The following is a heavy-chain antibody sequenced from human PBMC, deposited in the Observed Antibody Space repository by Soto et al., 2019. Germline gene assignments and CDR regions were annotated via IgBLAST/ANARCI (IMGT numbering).Heavy chain of an antibody. Sequence: SETLSLTCTVSGGSISNHYWNWIRQSPGKGLEWIGYIYSSGSTHYNPSLQNRVTISIDTSKNQVSLKVNSVTAADTAVYYCARDHPHSYGVYYFDYWGQGTPVT. D-gene: IGHD5-18*01. CDR1: GGSISNHY. J-gene: IGHJ4*02. V-gene: IGHV4-59*11. CDR3: ARDHPHSYGVYYFDY. CDR2: IYSSGST.